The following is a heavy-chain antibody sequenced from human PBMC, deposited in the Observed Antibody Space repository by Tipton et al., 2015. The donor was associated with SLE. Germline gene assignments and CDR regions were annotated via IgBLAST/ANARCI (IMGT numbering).Heavy chain of an antibody. J-gene: IGHJ2*01. CDR2: IYHSGST. CDR3: ARDSAVNFWYFDL. CDR1: GGSINGYY. V-gene: IGHV4-59*01. Sequence: TLSLTCTVSGGSINGYYWNWFRQPPGRELEWIGYIYHSGSTNYNPSLKSRVTMSVDTSKNQFSLKLSSVTTADTAVYYCARDSAVNFWYFDLWGRGTLVTVSS.